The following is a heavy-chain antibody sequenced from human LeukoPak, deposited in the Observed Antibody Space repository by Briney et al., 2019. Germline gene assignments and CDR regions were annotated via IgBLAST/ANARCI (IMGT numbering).Heavy chain of an antibody. CDR1: GGSITGYY. Sequence: SETLSLTCTVSGGSITGYYWSWIRQPPGKGLEWIGYIYYSGSTYYNPSLKSRVTISVDTSKNQFSLKLSSVTAADTAVYYCARHDYFSWFDPWGQGTLVTVSS. D-gene: IGHD4/OR15-4a*01. V-gene: IGHV4-30-4*01. CDR2: IYYSGST. CDR3: ARHDYFSWFDP. J-gene: IGHJ5*02.